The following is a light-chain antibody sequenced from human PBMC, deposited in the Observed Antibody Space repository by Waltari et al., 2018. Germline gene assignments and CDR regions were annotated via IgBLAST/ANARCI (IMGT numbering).Light chain of an antibody. CDR2: EVT. J-gene: IGLJ2*01. CDR1: SSDVGSYNF. CDR3: CSYAGSSTI. V-gene: IGLV2-23*02. Sequence: QSALTQPASVSGSPGQSITISCTGTSSDVGSYNFVSWYQQRPGKVPKLMIYEVTKRPSGVSNRFSGSKAGNTASLTISGLQAEDEGDYYCCSYAGSSTIFGGGTKLTVL.